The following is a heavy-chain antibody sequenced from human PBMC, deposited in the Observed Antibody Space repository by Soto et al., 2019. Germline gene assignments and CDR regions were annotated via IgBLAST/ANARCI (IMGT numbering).Heavy chain of an antibody. V-gene: IGHV3-9*01. D-gene: IGHD6-13*01. CDR3: VKDESINWYSGHFRH. CDR2: INWNSGSI. CDR1: GFTFDDYA. Sequence: GGSLRLSCAASGFTFDDYAMHWVRQVPGKGLEWVSGINWNSGSIGYADSVKGRFAISRDNAKNSLHLQMNSLRAEDTSFYYCVKDESINWYSGHFRHWGQGTLVTVSS. J-gene: IGHJ1*01.